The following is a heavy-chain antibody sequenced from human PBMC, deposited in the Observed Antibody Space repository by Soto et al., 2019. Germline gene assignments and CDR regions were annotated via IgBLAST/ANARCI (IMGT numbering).Heavy chain of an antibody. Sequence: QIQLVQSAAEVKKPGASVKVSCKTSGYTFVSYGISWVRQAPGQGLEWMGWISPYNGNTNFAQRFRGRVTLTTDTSTDSVYMDLGSLKSDDTAVYYCARDPNFFDSSGYYDHWGQGTLITVSS. V-gene: IGHV1-18*04. J-gene: IGHJ5*02. D-gene: IGHD3-22*01. CDR1: GYTFVSYG. CDR2: ISPYNGNT. CDR3: ARDPNFFDSSGYYDH.